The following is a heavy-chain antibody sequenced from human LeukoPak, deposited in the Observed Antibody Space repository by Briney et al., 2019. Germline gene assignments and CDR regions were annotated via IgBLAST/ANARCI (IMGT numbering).Heavy chain of an antibody. CDR1: GGSISSGSYY. Sequence: PSETLSLTCTVSGGSISSGSYYWSWIRQPAGKGLEWIGRIYTSGSTSYNPSLKSRVTISVDTSKNQFSLKLSSVTAADTAVYYCARDGGAVPFDYWGQGTLVTVSS. D-gene: IGHD6-19*01. J-gene: IGHJ4*02. CDR2: IYTSGST. V-gene: IGHV4-61*02. CDR3: ARDGGAVPFDY.